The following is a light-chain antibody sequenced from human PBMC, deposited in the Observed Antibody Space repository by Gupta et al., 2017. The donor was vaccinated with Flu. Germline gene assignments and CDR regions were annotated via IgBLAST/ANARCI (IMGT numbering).Light chain of an antibody. CDR2: AAS. J-gene: IGKJ4*01. CDR3: QQSYSTPLT. CDR1: QSISSY. Sequence: DSQMTQSPSSLSASVGERVTITCRASQSISSYLHWYQQKPGKAPKLLIYAASSLQSGVPSRFSGSGSGTDFTLTISSLQPEDFATYYCQQSYSTPLTFGGGTKVEIK. V-gene: IGKV1-39*01.